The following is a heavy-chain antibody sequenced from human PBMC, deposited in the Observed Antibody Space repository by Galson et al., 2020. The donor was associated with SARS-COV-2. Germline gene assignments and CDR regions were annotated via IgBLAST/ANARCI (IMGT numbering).Heavy chain of an antibody. V-gene: IGHV3-7*01. Sequence: GESLKISCAASAFTFSGYWMTWVRQAPGKGLEWVATIKEDGSEKYYEDSVKGRFTISRDNAKNSLYLQMNSLRVEDTAVYYCARTSRRPDNWGQGTLVTVSS. J-gene: IGHJ4*02. D-gene: IGHD3-22*01. CDR3: ARTSRRPDN. CDR2: IKEDGSEK. CDR1: AFTFSGYW.